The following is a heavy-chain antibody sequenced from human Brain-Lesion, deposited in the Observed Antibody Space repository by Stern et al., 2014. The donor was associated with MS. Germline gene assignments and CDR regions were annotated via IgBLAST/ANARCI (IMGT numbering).Heavy chain of an antibody. V-gene: IGHV4-4*02. J-gene: IGHJ4*02. Sequence: QVQLVESGPGLVKPSGTLSLTCAVSGGSISSSNWWSWVRQSPGKGLEWIGESDHRGSTIYNPSLKRRVTVSVAKSKNRFPPNLRSVTAADTAVYFCARFPASRPHVFDSWGQGTLVTVSS. CDR1: GGSISSSNW. D-gene: IGHD6-13*01. CDR2: SDHRGST. CDR3: ARFPASRPHVFDS.